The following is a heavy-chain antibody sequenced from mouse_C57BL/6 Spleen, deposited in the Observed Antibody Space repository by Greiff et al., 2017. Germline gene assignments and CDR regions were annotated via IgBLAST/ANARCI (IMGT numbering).Heavy chain of an antibody. J-gene: IGHJ1*03. CDR1: GFTFSDYG. Sequence: EVMLVESGGGLVKPGGSLKLSCAASGFTFSDYGMHWVRQAPEKGLEWVAYISSGSSTIYYADTVKGRFTISRDNAKNTLFLQMTSLRSEDTAMYYCAKTGPSFYYGSSSYWYFDVWGTGTTVTVSS. V-gene: IGHV5-17*01. CDR3: AKTGPSFYYGSSSYWYFDV. D-gene: IGHD1-1*01. CDR2: ISSGSSTI.